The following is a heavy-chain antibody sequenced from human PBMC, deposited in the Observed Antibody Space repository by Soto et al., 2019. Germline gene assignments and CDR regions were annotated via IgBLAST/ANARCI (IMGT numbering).Heavy chain of an antibody. CDR1: GGTFSSYA. V-gene: IGHV1-69*13. CDR2: IIPIFGTA. J-gene: IGHJ4*02. CDR3: ATADLGYCSSTSCYIDY. D-gene: IGHD2-2*02. Sequence: GASVKVSCKASGGTFSSYAISWVRQAPGKGLEWMGGIIPIFGTANYAQKFQGRVTITADESTSTAYMELSSLRSEDTAVYYCATADLGYCSSTSCYIDYWGQGTLVTVSS.